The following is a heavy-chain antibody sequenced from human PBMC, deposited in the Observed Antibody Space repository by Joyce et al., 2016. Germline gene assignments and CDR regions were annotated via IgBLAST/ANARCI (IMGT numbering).Heavy chain of an antibody. D-gene: IGHD3-9*01. Sequence: QVQMVQSGVEVKRTGASVKVSCKASGYTFSAYYIHWVRQAPGQGLECIGGINPKNAATYSSENLQPRLTLTRDTPISTAYMELSGLRSDDTAVYYCAREILDYDLLTGFPYWGQETLVTVS. V-gene: IGHV1-2*02. CDR3: AREILDYDLLTGFPY. J-gene: IGHJ4*02. CDR2: INPKNAAT. CDR1: GYTFSAYY.